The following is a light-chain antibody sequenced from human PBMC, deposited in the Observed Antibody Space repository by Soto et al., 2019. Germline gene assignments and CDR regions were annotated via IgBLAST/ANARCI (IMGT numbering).Light chain of an antibody. CDR2: KAS. J-gene: IGKJ1*01. Sequence: DIQMTQSPSTLSASVGDRATITCRASQSISSRLAWYQQKPGQAPKLLIYKASSLESGVPSRFSGSGSGTEFTLTISSLQPDDFATYDCQQYNSYSTFGQGTKVDIK. V-gene: IGKV1-5*03. CDR3: QQYNSYST. CDR1: QSISSR.